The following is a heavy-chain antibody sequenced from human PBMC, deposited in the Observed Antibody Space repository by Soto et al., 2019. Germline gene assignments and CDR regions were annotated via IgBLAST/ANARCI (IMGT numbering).Heavy chain of an antibody. CDR2: ISDDGSNK. D-gene: IGHD6-25*01. CDR1: GFTFSSYA. J-gene: IGHJ4*02. Sequence: PGGSLRLSCAASGFTFSSYAMHWVRQAPGKGLEWVAVISDDGSNKYYADSVKGRFTISRDNSKNTLYLQMNSLRAEDTAVYYCARDTDGLYWGQGTLVTVSS. V-gene: IGHV3-30-3*01. CDR3: ARDTDGLY.